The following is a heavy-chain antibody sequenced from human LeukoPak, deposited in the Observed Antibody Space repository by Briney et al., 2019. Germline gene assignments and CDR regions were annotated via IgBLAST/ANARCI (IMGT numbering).Heavy chain of an antibody. D-gene: IGHD4-17*01. CDR1: GFTFSSYD. CDR3: AGINDYGDPTGAFDI. CDR2: VSGSGGST. J-gene: IGHJ3*02. Sequence: GGTLRLSCAASGFTFSSYDMSWVRQAPGKGLEWVSAVSGSGGSTYYADSVKGRFTISRDNSKNTLYLQMNSLRAEDTAVYYCAGINDYGDPTGAFDIWGQGTMVTVSS. V-gene: IGHV3-23*01.